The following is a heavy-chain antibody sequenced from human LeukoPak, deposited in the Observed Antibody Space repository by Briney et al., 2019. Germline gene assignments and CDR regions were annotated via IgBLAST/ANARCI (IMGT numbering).Heavy chain of an antibody. CDR2: INHNAEMI. J-gene: IGHJ4*02. CDR3: ARDHDWAFDL. CDR1: GFPFGSYV. Sequence: PPGGSLRLSCEGSGFPFGSYVMTWVRQAPGKGLEWIAYINHNAEMIFYPDFVKGRFTISRDNAKNSLYLQMNDLRYEDTAIYYCARDHDWAFDLWGQGTLVTVSS. V-gene: IGHV3-48*02. D-gene: IGHD3-9*01.